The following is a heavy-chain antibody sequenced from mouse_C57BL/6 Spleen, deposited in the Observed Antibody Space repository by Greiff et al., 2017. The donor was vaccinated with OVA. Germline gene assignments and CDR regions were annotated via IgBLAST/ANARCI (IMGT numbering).Heavy chain of an antibody. V-gene: IGHV3-6*01. CDR3: ARGGVTTGFDY. D-gene: IGHD2-12*01. CDR2: ISYDGSN. Sequence: EESGPGLVKPSQSLSLTCSVTGYSITSGYYWNWIRQFPGNKLEWMGYISYDGSNNYNPSLKNRISITRDTSKNQFFLKVKSVTTEDAATYYCARGGVTTGFDYWGQGTTLTVSS. CDR1: GYSITSGYY. J-gene: IGHJ2*01.